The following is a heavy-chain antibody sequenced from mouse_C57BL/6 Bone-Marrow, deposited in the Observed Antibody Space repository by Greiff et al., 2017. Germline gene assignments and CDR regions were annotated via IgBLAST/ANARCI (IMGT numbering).Heavy chain of an antibody. CDR1: GYSFTGYF. V-gene: IGHV1-20*01. CDR3: SRTYYYAMDY. Sequence: EVQLQQSGPELVKPGDSVKISCKASGYSFTGYFMNWVMQSPGKSLEWIGRINPYNGDTFYNQKFKGKATLTVVKSSSTAHMELRSLTSEDSAVYYCSRTYYYAMDYWGQGTSVTVSS. CDR2: INPYNGDT. J-gene: IGHJ4*01.